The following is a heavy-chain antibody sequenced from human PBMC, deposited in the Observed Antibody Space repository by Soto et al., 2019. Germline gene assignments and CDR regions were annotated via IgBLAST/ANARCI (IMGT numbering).Heavy chain of an antibody. J-gene: IGHJ6*02. CDR1: GGSISSYY. D-gene: IGHD3-10*01. Sequence: SETLSLTCTVSGGSISSYYWSWIRQPPGKGLEWIGYIYYSGSTNYNPSLKSRVTISVDTSKNQFSLKLSSVTAADTAVYYCARDSGYGSGSYYKGPAFYYYGMDVWGQGTTVTVSS. CDR2: IYYSGST. V-gene: IGHV4-59*01. CDR3: ARDSGYGSGSYYKGPAFYYYGMDV.